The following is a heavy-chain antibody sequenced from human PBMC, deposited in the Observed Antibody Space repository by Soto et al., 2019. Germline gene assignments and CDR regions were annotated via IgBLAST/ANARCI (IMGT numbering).Heavy chain of an antibody. CDR1: GFTFSSYG. J-gene: IGHJ6*02. CDR3: AKDGVGVTIFGVVIHYGMDV. D-gene: IGHD3-3*01. V-gene: IGHV3-30*18. Sequence: GGSLRLSCAASGFTFSSYGMHWVRQAPGKGLEWVAVISYDGSNKYYADSVKGRFTISRDNSKNTLYLQMNSLRAEDTAVYYCAKDGVGVTIFGVVIHYGMDVWGQGTTVTVSS. CDR2: ISYDGSNK.